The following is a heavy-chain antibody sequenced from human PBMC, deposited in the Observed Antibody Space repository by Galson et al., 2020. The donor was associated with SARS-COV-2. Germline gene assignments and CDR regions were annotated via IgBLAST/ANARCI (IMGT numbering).Heavy chain of an antibody. J-gene: IGHJ6*02. Sequence: ETSETLSLTCTVSGGSISSYYWNWIRQPPGRGLEWIGYIFYSGSTNYNPSLKSRVTISVDTSKNQFSLELSSVTAADTAVYYCARGVSGSYSGFYAMDVWGQGTTVTVSS. CDR1: GGSISSYY. V-gene: IGHV4-59*08. CDR2: IFYSGST. CDR3: ARGVSGSYSGFYAMDV. D-gene: IGHD1-26*01.